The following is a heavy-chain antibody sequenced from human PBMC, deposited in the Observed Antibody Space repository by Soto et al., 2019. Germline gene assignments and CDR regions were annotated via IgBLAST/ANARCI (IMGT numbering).Heavy chain of an antibody. CDR3: ASSSLVPYYYYYMAV. CDR1: GGSFSGYY. J-gene: IGHJ6*03. Sequence: SETLCLTCAVYGGSFSGYYWSWIRQPPGKGLEWIGEINHSGSTNYNPSLKSRVTISVDTSKNQFSLKLSSVTAADTAVYYCASSSLVPYYYYYMAVWGKGTTVTVSS. CDR2: INHSGST. V-gene: IGHV4-34*01. D-gene: IGHD6-6*01.